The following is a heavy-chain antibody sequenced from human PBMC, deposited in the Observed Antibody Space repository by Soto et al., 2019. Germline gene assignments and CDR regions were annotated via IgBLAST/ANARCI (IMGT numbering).Heavy chain of an antibody. CDR3: ARGDAFHI. V-gene: IGHV4-39*01. CDR2: IFYSGST. CDR1: GGSISSSTYY. Sequence: SETLSLTCTVSGGSISSSTYYWGWIRQPPGKGLEWIVSIFYSGSTYYNPSLESRVTISVDTSNNQFSLKLRTVTAADTAVYYCARGDAFHIWGQGTMVTVSS. J-gene: IGHJ3*02.